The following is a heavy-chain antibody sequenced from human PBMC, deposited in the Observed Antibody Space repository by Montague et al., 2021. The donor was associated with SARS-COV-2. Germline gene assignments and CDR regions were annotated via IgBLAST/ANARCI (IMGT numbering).Heavy chain of an antibody. CDR2: IYYSGST. V-gene: IGHV4-39*01. CDR1: GGSISSSSYY. J-gene: IGHJ4*02. D-gene: IGHD3-22*01. CDR3: ARHGTTRIAMIVVVIGCFDY. Sequence: SETLSLTCTVSGGSISSSSYYWGWIRQPPGKGLEWIGSIYYSGSTYYNPSLKSRVTISVDTSKNQFSLKLSSVTAADTAVYYCARHGTTRIAMIVVVIGCFDYWGQGTLVTVSS.